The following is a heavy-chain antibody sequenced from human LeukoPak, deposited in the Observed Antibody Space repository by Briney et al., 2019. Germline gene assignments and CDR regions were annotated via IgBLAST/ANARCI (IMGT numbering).Heavy chain of an antibody. Sequence: ASVKVSCKASGYTFTSYAMHWVRQAPGQRLEWMGWINAGNGNTKYSQKFQGRVTITRDTSASTAYMELSSLRSEDTAVYYCARDLSYYDSSGYFDWGQGTLVTVSS. D-gene: IGHD3-22*01. CDR1: GYTFTSYA. J-gene: IGHJ4*02. CDR2: INAGNGNT. CDR3: ARDLSYYDSSGYFD. V-gene: IGHV1-3*01.